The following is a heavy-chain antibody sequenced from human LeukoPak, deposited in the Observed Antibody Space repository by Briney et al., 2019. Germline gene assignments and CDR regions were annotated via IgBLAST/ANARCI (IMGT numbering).Heavy chain of an antibody. V-gene: IGHV1-8*03. CDR3: ARRAARGRQGAFDI. CDR1: GGTFSSYA. D-gene: IGHD6-6*01. J-gene: IGHJ3*02. Sequence: GASVKVSCKASGGTFSSYAIGWVRQAPGQGLEWMGWMNPNSGNTGYAQKFQGRVTITRNTSISTAYMELSSLRSEDTAVYYCARRAARGRQGAFDIWGQGTMVTVSS. CDR2: MNPNSGNT.